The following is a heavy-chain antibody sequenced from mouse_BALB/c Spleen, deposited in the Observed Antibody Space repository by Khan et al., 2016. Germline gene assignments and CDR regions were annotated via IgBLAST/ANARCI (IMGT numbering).Heavy chain of an antibody. CDR2: ILPGSGYS. CDR3: ARAWYSMAY. Sequence: QVQLQQSGAELMKPGASVKISCKATGYTFSNYWIEWVKQRPGHGLEWIGDILPGSGYSNSNETFKGKATFTADASSNKAYLQLISLTSEDSSVYFCARAWYSMAYWGQGTSVTVSS. J-gene: IGHJ4*01. CDR1: GYTFSNYW. V-gene: IGHV1-9*01.